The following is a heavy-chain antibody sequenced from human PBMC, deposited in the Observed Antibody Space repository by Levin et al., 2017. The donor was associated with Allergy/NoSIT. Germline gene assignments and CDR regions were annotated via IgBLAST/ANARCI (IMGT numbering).Heavy chain of an antibody. CDR3: AGMIRNILQAFGI. Sequence: LSLTCVASGVAFSSYSMNWVRQAPGKGLEWISYISSSSSSIDYADSVKGRFTISRDNAKNSLFLQMNSLRDEDTAVYFCAGMIRNILQAFGIWRQGTMVTVSS. CDR2: ISSSSSSI. D-gene: IGHD3-22*01. J-gene: IGHJ3*02. CDR1: GVAFSSYS. V-gene: IGHV3-48*02.